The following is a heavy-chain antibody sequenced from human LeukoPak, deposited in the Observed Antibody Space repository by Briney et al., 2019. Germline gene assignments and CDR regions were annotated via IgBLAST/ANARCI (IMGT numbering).Heavy chain of an antibody. Sequence: SETLSLTCTVSGGSISSYYWSWIRQPPGKGLEWIGYIYYSGSTNYNPSLKSRVTISVDTSKNQFSLKLSSVTAADTAVYYCARDLRTRGYYYYYMDVWGKGTTVTVSS. V-gene: IGHV4-59*01. J-gene: IGHJ6*03. D-gene: IGHD1-7*01. CDR1: GGSISSYY. CDR3: ARDLRTRGYYYYYMDV. CDR2: IYYSGST.